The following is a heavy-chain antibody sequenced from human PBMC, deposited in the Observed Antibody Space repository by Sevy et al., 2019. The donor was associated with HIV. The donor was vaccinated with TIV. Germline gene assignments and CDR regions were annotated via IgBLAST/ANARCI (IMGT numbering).Heavy chain of an antibody. Sequence: GGSLRLSCAASGFTFSNAWMIWVRQAPGKGLEWVGRIKSKTDGETTDYAAPVKGRFTISRDDSKNTLYLQMNSLKSEDTAVYYCATGIVGAVAGSAVVFYYWGQGTLVTVSS. CDR3: ATGIVGAVAGSAVVFYY. J-gene: IGHJ4*02. D-gene: IGHD6-19*01. CDR1: GFTFSNAW. V-gene: IGHV3-15*01. CDR2: IKSKTDGETT.